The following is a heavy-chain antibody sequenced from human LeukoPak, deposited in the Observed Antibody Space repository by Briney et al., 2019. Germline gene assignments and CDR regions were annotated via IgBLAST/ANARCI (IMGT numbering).Heavy chain of an antibody. V-gene: IGHV4-34*01. J-gene: IGHJ4*02. CDR1: GGSFSGYY. CDR3: ARGLDCSGGSCYSDYFDY. D-gene: IGHD2-15*01. CDR2: INHSGST. Sequence: SETLSLTCAVYGGSFSGYYWSWIRQPPGKGLEWIGEINHSGSTNYNPSLKSRVTISVDTSKNQFSLKLSSATAADTAVYYCARGLDCSGGSCYSDYFDYWGQGTLVTVSS.